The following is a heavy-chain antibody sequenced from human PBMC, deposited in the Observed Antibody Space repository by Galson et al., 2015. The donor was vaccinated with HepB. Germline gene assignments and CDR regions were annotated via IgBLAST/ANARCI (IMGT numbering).Heavy chain of an antibody. J-gene: IGHJ5*02. CDR1: GFTFSNYA. D-gene: IGHD3-16*01. CDR3: ARGRQLDP. V-gene: IGHV3-23*01. Sequence: SLRLSCAASGFTFSNYAMSWVRQAPGKGLEWVSVISGSGDDTHYTDSVKGRFIISRDNSKNTPNLQMDSLRAEDTAVYYCARGRQLDPWGQGTLVTVSS. CDR2: ISGSGDDT.